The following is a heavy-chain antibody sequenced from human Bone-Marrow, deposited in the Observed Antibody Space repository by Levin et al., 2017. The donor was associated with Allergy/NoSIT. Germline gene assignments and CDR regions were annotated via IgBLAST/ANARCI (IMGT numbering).Heavy chain of an antibody. D-gene: IGHD6-19*01. J-gene: IGHJ6*02. Sequence: SETLSLTCTVSGFSVSSVNYHWSWIRQPPGKGLQWIGYVYYSGTTNYNPSLKSRVTISIDTSKNQFSLKLSSVTAADTAVYYCARDLSVAGPYYYFGMDVWGQGTTVTVSS. CDR2: VYYSGTT. CDR3: ARDLSVAGPYYYFGMDV. CDR1: GFSVSSVNYH. V-gene: IGHV4-61*01.